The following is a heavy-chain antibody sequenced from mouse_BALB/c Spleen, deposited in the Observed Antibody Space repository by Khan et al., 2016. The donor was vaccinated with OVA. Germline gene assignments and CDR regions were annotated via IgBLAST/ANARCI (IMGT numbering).Heavy chain of an antibody. CDR3: ARDTTVDFDD. Sequence: QVQLQQSGAELVKPGTSVKLSCKASGYNFTSYWINWVKLRPGQGLEWIGDIYPGSGSTNYNEKFKSKATLTVDTSSSTAYMQLSSLASEDSALYYCARDTTVDFDDWGQGTTLTVSS. CDR1: GYNFTSYW. D-gene: IGHD1-1*01. J-gene: IGHJ2*01. V-gene: IGHV1-55*01. CDR2: IYPGSGST.